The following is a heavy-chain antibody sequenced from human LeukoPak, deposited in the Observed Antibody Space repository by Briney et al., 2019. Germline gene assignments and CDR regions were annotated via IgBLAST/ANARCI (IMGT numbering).Heavy chain of an antibody. V-gene: IGHV1-2*04. J-gene: IGHJ3*02. D-gene: IGHD1-20*01. CDR1: GFPFTNYA. Sequence: ASVKVSCKASGFPFTNYAFHWVRQAPGQRLEWMGWINPNSGGTNYAQKFQGWVTMTRDTSISTAYMELSRLRSDDTAVYYCARGGITGTTRGPTRLNDAFDIWGQGTMVTVSS. CDR3: ARGGITGTTRGPTRLNDAFDI. CDR2: INPNSGGT.